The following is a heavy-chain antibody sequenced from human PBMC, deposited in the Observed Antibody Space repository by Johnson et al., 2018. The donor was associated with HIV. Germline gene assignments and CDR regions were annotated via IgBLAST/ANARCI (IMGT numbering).Heavy chain of an antibody. CDR2: ISGSGGST. CDR1: GFTFSSYA. Sequence: VQLVESGGGLVQPGGSLRLSCAASGFTFSSYAMSWVRQVPGKGLEWVSAISGSGGSTYYADSVKGRFTISRDNSKNTLYLQMNSLRAEDTAVCYCASRRLRSITIGAFDIWGQGTMVTVSS. D-gene: IGHD3-10*01. V-gene: IGHV3-23*04. CDR3: ASRRLRSITIGAFDI. J-gene: IGHJ3*02.